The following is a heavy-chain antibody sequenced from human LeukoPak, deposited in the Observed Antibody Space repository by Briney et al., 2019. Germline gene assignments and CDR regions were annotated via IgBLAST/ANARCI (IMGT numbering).Heavy chain of an antibody. J-gene: IGHJ6*02. D-gene: IGHD2-2*01. Sequence: PSETLSLTCAVYGGSFSGYYWSWIRQPPGKGLEWIGEINHSGSTNYNPSLKSRVTISVDTSKNQFSLKLSSVTAADTAVYYCASLPAAIENYYYYYYGMDVWGQGTTVTVSS. CDR3: ASLPAAIENYYYYYYGMDV. V-gene: IGHV4-34*01. CDR2: INHSGST. CDR1: GGSFSGYY.